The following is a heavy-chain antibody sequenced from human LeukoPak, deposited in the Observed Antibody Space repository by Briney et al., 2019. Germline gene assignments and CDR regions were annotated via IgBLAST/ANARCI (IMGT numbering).Heavy chain of an antibody. V-gene: IGHV4-30-2*01. CDR1: DGSISSGGYS. CDR2: IYHSGST. J-gene: IGHJ4*02. Sequence: PSQTLSLTCAVSDGSISSGGYSWSWIRQPPGKGLEWIGYIYHSGSTYYNPSLKSRVTISVDRSKNQFSLKLSSVTAADTAVYYCARMGITIFGVPRSYFDYWGQGTLVTVSS. CDR3: ARMGITIFGVPRSYFDY. D-gene: IGHD3-3*01.